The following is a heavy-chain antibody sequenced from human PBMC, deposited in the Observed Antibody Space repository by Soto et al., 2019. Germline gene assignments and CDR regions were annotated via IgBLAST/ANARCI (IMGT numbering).Heavy chain of an antibody. Sequence: ASVKVSCKASGGTFSSYAISWVRQAPGQGLEWMGGIIPIFGTANYAQKFQGRVTITADESTSTAYMELSSLRSEDTAVYYCARLLYDSRLNLDHDAFDIWGQGAMVTVSS. CDR2: IIPIFGTA. V-gene: IGHV1-69*13. J-gene: IGHJ3*02. CDR3: ARLLYDSRLNLDHDAFDI. CDR1: GGTFSSYA. D-gene: IGHD3-22*01.